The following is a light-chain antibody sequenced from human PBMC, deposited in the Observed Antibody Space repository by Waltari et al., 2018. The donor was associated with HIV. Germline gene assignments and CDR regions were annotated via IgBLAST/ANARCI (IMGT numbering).Light chain of an antibody. Sequence: QSALTQPPSMSGTPGQRVTIPCSGINSNVEISSVYWHQRVPGAAPHLLIFANDQRPLGVPDRFSGSKSGSSASLAISGLRSEDEADYYCATWADILSAWVFGGGTRVTVL. J-gene: IGLJ3*02. CDR2: AND. V-gene: IGLV1-47*01. CDR3: ATWADILSAWV. CDR1: NSNVEISS.